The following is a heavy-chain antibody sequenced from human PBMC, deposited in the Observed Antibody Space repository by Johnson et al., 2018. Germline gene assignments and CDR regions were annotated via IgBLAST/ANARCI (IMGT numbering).Heavy chain of an antibody. CDR1: GFSFTTYT. CDR3: AMPGGATVTSG. J-gene: IGHJ4*02. D-gene: IGHD4-17*01. V-gene: IGHV3-21*01. CDR2: ISSSGMYT. Sequence: EERLVESGGGLVKPGGSLRLSCTASGFSFTTYTMNWVRQAPGQGLEWVSAISSSGMYTSYADSLKGRFTISRDNTKNSLSPQMNSRRAEDTAIYYCAMPGGATVTSGWGQGTLVTVSS.